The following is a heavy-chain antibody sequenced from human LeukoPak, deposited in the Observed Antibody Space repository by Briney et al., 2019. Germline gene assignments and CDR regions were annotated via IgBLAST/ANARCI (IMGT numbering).Heavy chain of an antibody. CDR1: RFTFSSYS. Sequence: PGGSLRLSCAASRFTFSSYSMHWVRQAPGKGLEWVSSISSSGNYIYYADSLKGRFTISRDNAKNTLYLQMNSLRAEDTAVYYCASDSGSLELAGYWGQGTLVTVSS. CDR2: ISSSGNYI. J-gene: IGHJ4*02. D-gene: IGHD1-26*01. CDR3: ASDSGSLELAGY. V-gene: IGHV3-21*01.